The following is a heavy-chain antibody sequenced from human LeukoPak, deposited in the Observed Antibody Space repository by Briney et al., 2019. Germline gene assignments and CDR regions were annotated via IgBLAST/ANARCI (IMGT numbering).Heavy chain of an antibody. J-gene: IGHJ4*02. Sequence: ASVKVSCKASGYTFTSYFMHWVRQAPGQGLEWMGIINPSDSSTTYAQKFQGRVTMTRDTSTNTVCMDLSSLRSEDTAVYYCARLRSINNGPEYYFDSWGQGTLVTVSS. CDR1: GYTFTSYF. V-gene: IGHV1-46*01. CDR3: ARLRSINNGPEYYFDS. CDR2: INPSDSST. D-gene: IGHD2-8*01.